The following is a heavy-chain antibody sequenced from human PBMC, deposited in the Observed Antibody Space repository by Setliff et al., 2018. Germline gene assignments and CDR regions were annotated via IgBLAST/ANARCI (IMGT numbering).Heavy chain of an antibody. V-gene: IGHV1-69*05. CDR3: AREGVDTRSSTDYRYYMDV. J-gene: IGHJ6*03. CDR1: GDSFSNYA. CDR2: LIPMFGTP. Sequence: GASVKVSCKASGDSFSNYAISWVRQAPGQGLEWMGGLIPMFGTPGYAQKFQDRVTITTDESTSTAYMELNSLTSEDTAMYYCAREGVDTRSSTDYRYYMDVWGKGTTVTVSS. D-gene: IGHD2-15*01.